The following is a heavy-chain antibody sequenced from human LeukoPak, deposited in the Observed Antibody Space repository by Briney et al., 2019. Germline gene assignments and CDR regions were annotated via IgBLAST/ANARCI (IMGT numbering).Heavy chain of an antibody. CDR2: IKQDGSEK. V-gene: IGHV3-7*01. Sequence: GGSLRLSCAASGFTFSSYWMSWVRQAPGKGLEWVANIKQDGSEKYYVDSVKGRFTISRDNAKNSLYLQMNSLRAEDTAVYYRARGTGYSSSWYDGYFDYWGQGTLVTVSS. J-gene: IGHJ4*02. CDR1: GFTFSSYW. D-gene: IGHD6-13*01. CDR3: ARGTGYSSSWYDGYFDY.